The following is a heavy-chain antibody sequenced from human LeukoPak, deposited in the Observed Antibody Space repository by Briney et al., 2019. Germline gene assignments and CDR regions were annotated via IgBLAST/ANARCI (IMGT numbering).Heavy chain of an antibody. J-gene: IGHJ4*02. Sequence: PGGSLRLSCAASGFTFSDYYMSWIRQAPGKGLEWVSYISSSGSTIYYADSVKGRFTISRDNAKNSLYLQMNSLRAEDTAVYYCARENYYGSGSQPFDYWGQGTLVTVSS. CDR2: ISSSGSTI. CDR1: GFTFSDYY. V-gene: IGHV3-11*01. D-gene: IGHD3-10*01. CDR3: ARENYYGSGSQPFDY.